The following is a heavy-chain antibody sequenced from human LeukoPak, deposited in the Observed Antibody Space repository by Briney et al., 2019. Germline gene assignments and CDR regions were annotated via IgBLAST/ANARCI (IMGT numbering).Heavy chain of an antibody. D-gene: IGHD5-18*01. CDR3: ARDGGSGYSYGIGNYYYYYMDV. CDR1: GYTFTSYA. V-gene: IGHV1-3*02. Sequence: ASVKVSCKASGYTFTSYAMHWVRQAPGQRLEWMGWSNAGNGNTKYSQEFQGRVTITRDTFASTAYMELSSLRSEDMAVYYCARDGGSGYSYGIGNYYYYYMDVWGKGTTVTVSS. CDR2: SNAGNGNT. J-gene: IGHJ6*03.